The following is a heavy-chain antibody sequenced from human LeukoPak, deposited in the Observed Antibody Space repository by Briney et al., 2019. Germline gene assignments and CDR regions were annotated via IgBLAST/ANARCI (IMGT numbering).Heavy chain of an antibody. CDR1: GFTFSDHY. CDR2: TRNKANSHTT. D-gene: IGHD2-2*01. V-gene: IGHV3-72*01. Sequence: GGSLRLSCAASGFTFSDHYMDWVRQAPGKGLEWVGRTRNKANSHTTEYAASVKGRFTISRDDSKNSLYLQMNSLKTEDTAVYYCARLAAARALWGQGTLVTVSS. CDR3: ARLAAARAL. J-gene: IGHJ4*02.